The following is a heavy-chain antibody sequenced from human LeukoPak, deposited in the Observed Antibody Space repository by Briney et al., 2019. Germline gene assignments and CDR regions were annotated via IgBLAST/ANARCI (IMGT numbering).Heavy chain of an antibody. CDR1: GGSISSGGYY. CDR2: IYHSGST. CDR3: ARDPSSSWYSDY. D-gene: IGHD6-13*01. J-gene: IGHJ4*02. V-gene: IGHV4-30-2*01. Sequence: SETLSLTCTVSGGSISSGGYYWSWIRQPPGKGLEWIGYIYHSGSTYYNPSLKSRVTISVGRSKNQFSLKLSSVTAADTAVYYCARDPSSSWYSDYWGQGTLVTVSP.